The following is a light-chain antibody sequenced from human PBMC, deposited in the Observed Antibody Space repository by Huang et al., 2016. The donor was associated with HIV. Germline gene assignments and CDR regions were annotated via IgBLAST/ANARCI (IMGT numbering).Light chain of an antibody. J-gene: IGKJ1*01. CDR2: DAS. Sequence: DIQMTQSPSTLSASVGDRVTITCRASQSISSWFAWYQQKPGRAPKLLIYDASSLESGVPSRFSGSGSGTEFTLTISSLQPDNFATYYCQQYNALPLTFGQGTKVEIK. CDR3: QQYNALPLT. CDR1: QSISSW. V-gene: IGKV1-5*01.